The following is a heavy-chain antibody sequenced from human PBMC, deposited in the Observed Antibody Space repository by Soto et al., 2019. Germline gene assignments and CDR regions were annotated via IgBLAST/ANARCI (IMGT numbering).Heavy chain of an antibody. V-gene: IGHV1-18*01. Sequence: ASVKVSCKASGYTFTSYGISWVRQAPGQGLDWMGWISAYNGNTNYAQKLQGRVTMTTDTSTSTAYMELRSLRSDDTAVYYCARGPSYYDFWSGYREYFQHWGQGTLVTVSS. CDR1: GYTFTSYG. D-gene: IGHD3-3*01. J-gene: IGHJ1*01. CDR2: ISAYNGNT. CDR3: ARGPSYYDFWSGYREYFQH.